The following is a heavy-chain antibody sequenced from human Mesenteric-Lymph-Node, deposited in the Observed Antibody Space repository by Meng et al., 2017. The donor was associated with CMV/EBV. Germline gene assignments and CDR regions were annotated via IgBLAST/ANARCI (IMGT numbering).Heavy chain of an antibody. J-gene: IGHJ4*02. CDR1: GYTFTDLD. CDR2: MSPTSGNA. Sequence: KVSCKPSGYTFTDLDINCVRQATGQGFEWMGWMSPTSGNAGYARKFQGRVIMTRDTSIATAYMELSSLRSDDTAVYYCARGVAAGVDYWDQGTLVTVSS. CDR3: ARGVAAGVDY. V-gene: IGHV1-8*01. D-gene: IGHD6-13*01.